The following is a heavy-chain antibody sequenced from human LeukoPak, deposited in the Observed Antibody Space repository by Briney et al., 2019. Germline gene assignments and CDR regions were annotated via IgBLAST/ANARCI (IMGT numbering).Heavy chain of an antibody. D-gene: IGHD3-16*02. V-gene: IGHV4-59*01. Sequence: SETLSLTCTVSGGSISSYYWSWIRQPPGKGLEWIGYIYYSGSTNYNPSLKSRVTISVDTSKNQFSLKLSSVTAADTAVYYCARGVITFGGVIGHADYWGQGTLVTVSS. J-gene: IGHJ4*02. CDR2: IYYSGST. CDR3: ARGVITFGGVIGHADY. CDR1: GGSISSYY.